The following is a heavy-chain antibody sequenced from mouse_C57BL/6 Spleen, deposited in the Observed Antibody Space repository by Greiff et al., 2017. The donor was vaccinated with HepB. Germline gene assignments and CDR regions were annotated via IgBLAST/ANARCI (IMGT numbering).Heavy chain of an antibody. CDR3: ARVRYYGSSYGYFDV. CDR2: IYPGSGST. CDR1: GYTFTSYW. Sequence: QVQLQQPGAELVKPGASVKMSCKASGYTFTSYWITWVKQRPGQGLEWIGDIYPGSGSTNYNEKFKSKATLTVDTSSSTAYMQLSSLTSEDSAVYYCARVRYYGSSYGYFDVWGTGTTVTVSS. V-gene: IGHV1-55*01. D-gene: IGHD1-1*01. J-gene: IGHJ1*03.